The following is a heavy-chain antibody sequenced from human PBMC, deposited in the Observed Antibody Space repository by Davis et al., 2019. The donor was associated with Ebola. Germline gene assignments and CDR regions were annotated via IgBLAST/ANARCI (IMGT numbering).Heavy chain of an antibody. CDR1: GFTFDSHA. J-gene: IGHJ6*02. CDR3: ARGTGYSYGSSDLYYYGMDV. Sequence: GESLKISCAASGFTFDSHAMSWVRQALGKGLEWVSSISGSGDSTYYADSVKGRFTISRDNAKNSLYLQMNSLRAEDTAVYYCARGTGYSYGSSDLYYYGMDVWGQGTTVTVSS. D-gene: IGHD5-18*01. V-gene: IGHV3-23*01. CDR2: ISGSGDST.